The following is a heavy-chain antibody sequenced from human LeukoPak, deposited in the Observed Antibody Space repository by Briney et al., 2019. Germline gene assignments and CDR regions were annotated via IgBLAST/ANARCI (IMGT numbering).Heavy chain of an antibody. CDR3: ARVRGTLGAFDI. Sequence: GGSLRLSCAASGFTFSSYAMHWVRQAPGKGLEWVAVISYDGSNKYYADSVKGRFTISRDNAKNSLYLQMNSLRAEDTAVYYCARVRGTLGAFDIWGQGTMVTVSS. V-gene: IGHV3-30*04. J-gene: IGHJ3*02. CDR2: ISYDGSNK. CDR1: GFTFSSYA. D-gene: IGHD2-15*01.